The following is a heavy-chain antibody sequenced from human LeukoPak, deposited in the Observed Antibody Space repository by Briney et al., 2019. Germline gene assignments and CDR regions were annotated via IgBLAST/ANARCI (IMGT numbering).Heavy chain of an antibody. CDR3: ATPFDYGDLGDAFDI. J-gene: IGHJ3*02. D-gene: IGHD4-17*01. V-gene: IGHV3-30*03. CDR2: ISYDGSNK. CDR1: GFTFSSYG. Sequence: GGSLRLSCAASGFTFSSYGMHWVRQAPGKGLEWVAVISYDGSNKYYADSVKGRFTISRDNSKNTLYLQMNSLGAEDTAVYYCATPFDYGDLGDAFDIWGQGTMVTVSS.